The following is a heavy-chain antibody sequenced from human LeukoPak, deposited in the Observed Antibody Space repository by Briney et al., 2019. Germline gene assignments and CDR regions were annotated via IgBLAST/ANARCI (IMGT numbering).Heavy chain of an antibody. CDR2: ISYDGSNK. D-gene: IGHD4-17*01. CDR3: ARGYGDYEGWFDP. J-gene: IGHJ5*02. V-gene: IGHV3-30-3*01. Sequence: PGRSLRLSCAASGFTFSSYAMHWVRQAPGKGPEWVAVISYDGSNKYYADSVKGRFTISRDNSKNTLYLQMNSLRAEDTAVYYCARGYGDYEGWFDPWGQGTLVTVSS. CDR1: GFTFSSYA.